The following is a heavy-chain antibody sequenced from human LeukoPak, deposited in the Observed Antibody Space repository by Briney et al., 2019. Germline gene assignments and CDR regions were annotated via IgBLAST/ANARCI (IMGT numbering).Heavy chain of an antibody. D-gene: IGHD3-22*01. J-gene: IGHJ4*02. CDR2: ISGSGGST. V-gene: IGHV3-23*01. CDR1: GFTFSSYA. CDR3: AKNGYYDSTGVLYYFDY. Sequence: PGGSLRLSCAASGFTFSSYAMSWVRQAPGKGLEWVSAISGSGGSTYYADSVKGRFTISRDNSKTTLYLQMNSLRAEDTAVYYCAKNGYYDSTGVLYYFDYWGQGTLVTVSS.